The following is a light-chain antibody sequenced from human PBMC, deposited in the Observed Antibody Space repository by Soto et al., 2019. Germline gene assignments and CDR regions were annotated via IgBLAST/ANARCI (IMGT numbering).Light chain of an antibody. CDR2: GAS. J-gene: IGKJ4*01. V-gene: IGKV3-15*01. CDR1: QTISND. CDR3: QQNNKWPPVT. Sequence: EVVMTQSPATVSVSPGEGVTLSCRARQTISNDLAWYQQKPGQAPRLLIYGASTRATGVPARFSGGGSGTEFTLTISSLQSEDFAFYYCQQNNKWPPVTFGGRTKVEIK.